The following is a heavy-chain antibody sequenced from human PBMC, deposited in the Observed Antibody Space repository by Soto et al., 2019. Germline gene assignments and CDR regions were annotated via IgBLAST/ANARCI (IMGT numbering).Heavy chain of an antibody. Sequence: GGSLRLSCAASGFTFSSYAMHWVRQAPGKGLEWVAVISYDGSNKYYADSVKGRFTISRDNSKNTLYLQMNSLRAEDTAVYYCARETSIAVAGDWGQGTLVTVSS. CDR3: ARETSIAVAGD. V-gene: IGHV3-30-3*01. D-gene: IGHD6-19*01. CDR2: ISYDGSNK. CDR1: GFTFSSYA. J-gene: IGHJ4*02.